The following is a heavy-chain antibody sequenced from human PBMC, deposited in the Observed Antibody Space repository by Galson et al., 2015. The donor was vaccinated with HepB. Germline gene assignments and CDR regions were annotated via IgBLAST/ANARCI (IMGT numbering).Heavy chain of an antibody. CDR2: ISGSGGST. J-gene: IGHJ4*02. V-gene: IGHV3-23*01. D-gene: IGHD6-13*01. CDR1: GFTFSSYA. CDR3: SKDLAIAAAGMYY. Sequence: SLRLSCAASGFTFSSYAMSWVRQAPGKGLEWVSAISGSGGSTYYADSVKGRFTISRDNSKNTLYLQMNSLRAEDTAVYYCSKDLAIAAAGMYYWGQGTLVTVSS.